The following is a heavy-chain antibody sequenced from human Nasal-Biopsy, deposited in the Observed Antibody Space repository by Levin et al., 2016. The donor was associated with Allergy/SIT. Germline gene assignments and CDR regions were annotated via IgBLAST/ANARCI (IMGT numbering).Heavy chain of an antibody. J-gene: IGHJ3*02. CDR2: MDQDGSQK. D-gene: IGHD1-26*01. CDR3: ARDPGWGAFDI. CDR1: GFSFSESW. V-gene: IGHV3-7*01. Sequence: GESLKISCAASGFSFSESWMTWLRQTPGKGLEWVANMDQDGSQKFHSDSVKGRFSISRDNAENSLSLQMNSLRAEDTAVYYCARDPGWGAFDIWGHGAMVTVPS.